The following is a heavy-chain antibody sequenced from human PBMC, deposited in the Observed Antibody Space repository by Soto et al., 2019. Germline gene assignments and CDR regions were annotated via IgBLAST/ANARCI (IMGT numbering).Heavy chain of an antibody. D-gene: IGHD3-10*01. J-gene: IGHJ4*02. Sequence: ASVNVSWKASGDTFTTYDINWVRQATGHGLEWMGWINPNSGNIGYAQRFQGRVTMTRDTAIRTAYMEVSSLRSDDTAVYYCARGRASGSYYLPDYWGQGTLVTVYS. CDR3: ARGRASGSYYLPDY. V-gene: IGHV1-8*01. CDR1: GDTFTTYD. CDR2: INPNSGNI.